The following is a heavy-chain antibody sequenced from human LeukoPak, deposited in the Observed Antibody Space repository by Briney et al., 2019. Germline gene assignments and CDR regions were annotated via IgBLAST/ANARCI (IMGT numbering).Heavy chain of an antibody. D-gene: IGHD6-13*01. CDR1: GFTFSSYS. Sequence: GGYLILSCSASGFTFSSYSMNWVRQAPGKGLEWLSSISSSSSYIYYADSVKGRFTISRDNAKNSLCLQMNSLRAEDTAVYYCARGVPSSWYDGVDYWGQGSLVTVSS. CDR2: ISSSSSYI. V-gene: IGHV3-21*01. CDR3: ARGVPSSWYDGVDY. J-gene: IGHJ4*02.